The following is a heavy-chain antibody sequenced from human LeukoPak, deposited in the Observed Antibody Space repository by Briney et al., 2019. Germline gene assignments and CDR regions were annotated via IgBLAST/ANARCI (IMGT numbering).Heavy chain of an antibody. Sequence: GGSLRLSCAASGFTFSSYAMSWVRQAPGKGLEWVSAISGSGGSTYYADSVKGRFTISRDNSKNTLYLQMNSLRAEDTAVYYCAKDRRYCSSTSCIADFQHWGQGTLVTVSS. D-gene: IGHD2-2*01. J-gene: IGHJ1*01. CDR1: GFTFSSYA. CDR3: AKDRRYCSSTSCIADFQH. CDR2: ISGSGGST. V-gene: IGHV3-23*01.